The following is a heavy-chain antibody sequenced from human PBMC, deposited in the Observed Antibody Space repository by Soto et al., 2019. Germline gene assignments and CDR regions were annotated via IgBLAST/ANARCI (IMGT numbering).Heavy chain of an antibody. CDR3: ARVRGDSSGSYYFDY. Sequence: QAQLVESGGGLVKPGGSLRLSCAASGFTFSDYYMSWIRQAPGKGLECVSYISSSDTTIYHADSVKGRFTISRDNAKNSMSLEMNSLRAEDTAVYYCARVRGDSSGSYYFDYWGQGTLVTVSS. CDR1: GFTFSDYY. V-gene: IGHV3-11*01. D-gene: IGHD3-22*01. J-gene: IGHJ4*02. CDR2: ISSSDTTI.